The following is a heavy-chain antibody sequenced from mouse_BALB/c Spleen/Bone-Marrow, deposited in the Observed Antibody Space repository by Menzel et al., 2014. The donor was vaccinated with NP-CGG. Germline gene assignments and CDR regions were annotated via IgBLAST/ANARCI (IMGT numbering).Heavy chain of an antibody. V-gene: IGHV1-7*01. CDR1: GYTFTSYW. CDR3: ARSYYGYLYYFDY. J-gene: IGHJ2*01. Sequence: QVQLQQSGAELAKPGASVKMSCKASGYTFTSYWMHWVKQRLGQGLEWIGYINPSTGYTEYNQKFKDKATLTADKSSSTAYMQLSSLTSEDSAVYYCARSYYGYLYYFDYWGQGTTLTVSS. CDR2: INPSTGYT. D-gene: IGHD1-2*01.